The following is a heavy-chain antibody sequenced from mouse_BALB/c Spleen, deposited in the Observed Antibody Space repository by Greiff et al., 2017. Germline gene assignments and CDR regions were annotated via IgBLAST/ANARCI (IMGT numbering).Heavy chain of an antibody. CDR2: INPGSGGT. CDR3: ARSRTGYAMDY. D-gene: IGHD4-1*01. Sequence: QVQLKQSGAELVRPGTSVKVSCKASGYAFTNYLIEWVKQRPGQGLEWIGVINPGSGGTNYNEKFKGKATLTADKSSSTAYMQLSSLTSDDSAVYFCARSRTGYAMDYWGQGTSVTVSS. J-gene: IGHJ4*01. V-gene: IGHV1-54*03. CDR1: GYAFTNYL.